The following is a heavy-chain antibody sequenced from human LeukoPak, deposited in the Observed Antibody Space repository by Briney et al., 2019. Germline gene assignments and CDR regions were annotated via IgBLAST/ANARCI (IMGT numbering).Heavy chain of an antibody. D-gene: IGHD3-10*01. J-gene: IGHJ4*02. V-gene: IGHV1-24*01. CDR3: ATVTYGGYGSGSY. Sequence: ASVKVSCKVSGYTPTELSMHWVRQAPGKGLEWMGGFDPGDGETIYAQKFQGRVTMTEDASTDTAYMELSSLRSEDAAVYYCATVTYGGYGSGSYWGQGTLVTVSS. CDR1: GYTPTELS. CDR2: FDPGDGET.